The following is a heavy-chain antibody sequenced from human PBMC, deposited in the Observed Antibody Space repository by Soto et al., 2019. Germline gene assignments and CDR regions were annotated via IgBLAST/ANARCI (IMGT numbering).Heavy chain of an antibody. J-gene: IGHJ1*01. CDR1: GYTFTSYV. V-gene: IGHV1-18*04. CDR3: AMDYGDRPEYFKH. D-gene: IGHD4-17*01. CDR2: ISPLKGRT. Sequence: ASVKVSCKASGYTFTSYVISWVRQAPGQGLEWMAWISPLKGRTQYSQKAQGRVTLSTDTSSNTAYMEMTTLRVDDTAVYYCAMDYGDRPEYFKHWGQGTLVTVSS.